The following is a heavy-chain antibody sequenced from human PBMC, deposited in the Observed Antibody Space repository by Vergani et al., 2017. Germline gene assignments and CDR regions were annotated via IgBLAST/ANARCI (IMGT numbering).Heavy chain of an antibody. V-gene: IGHV3-11*01. CDR3: ARDHRDYNNYPGTFDI. CDR1: GFSFSDHY. J-gene: IGHJ3*02. Sequence: VDLVESGGGFVQPGGSRRLSCAASGFSFSDHYMTWIRQAPGKGLEWVSYISNSGNTIEYADSVKGRFSISRDNAKSSLFLQMDSLRAEDTAVYYCARDHRDYNNYPGTFDIWGQGSMVTVSS. CDR2: ISNSGNTI. D-gene: IGHD5-24*01.